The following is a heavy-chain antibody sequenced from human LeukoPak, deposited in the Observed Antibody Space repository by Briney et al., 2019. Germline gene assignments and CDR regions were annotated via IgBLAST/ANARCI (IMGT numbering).Heavy chain of an antibody. CDR2: ISGSAVST. CDR1: GFTFSSYA. V-gene: IGHV3-23*01. D-gene: IGHD5-12*01. Sequence: GGSLRLSCGASGFTFSSYAMSWVRQAPGEGLEWVSAISGSAVSTYYADSVKGRFTISRDNSKNTLYLQMNSLGAEDTAVYYCAKPVDIVMSNWFDPWGQGTLVTVSS. J-gene: IGHJ5*02. CDR3: AKPVDIVMSNWFDP.